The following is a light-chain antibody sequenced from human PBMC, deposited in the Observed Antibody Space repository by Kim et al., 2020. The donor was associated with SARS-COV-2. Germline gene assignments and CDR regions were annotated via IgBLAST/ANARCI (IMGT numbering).Light chain of an antibody. CDR1: NIGSKS. Sequence: GKTARITCGGNNIGSKSVHWYQQKPGQAPVLVIYYDSDRPSGIPERFSGSNSGNTATLTISRVEAGDEADYYCQVWDSSSSDHPRVFGTGTKVTVL. CDR2: YDS. J-gene: IGLJ1*01. V-gene: IGLV3-21*04. CDR3: QVWDSSSSDHPRV.